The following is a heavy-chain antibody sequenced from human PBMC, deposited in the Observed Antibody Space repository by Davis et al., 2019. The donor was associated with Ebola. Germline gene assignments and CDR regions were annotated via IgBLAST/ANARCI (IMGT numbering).Heavy chain of an antibody. V-gene: IGHV4-38-2*02. D-gene: IGHD6-6*01. CDR3: ARVGGRIAARPGAFDI. CDR2: IYHSGST. CDR1: GGSISNYY. Sequence: PSETLSLTCTVSGGSISNYYWGWIRQPPGKGLEWIGSIYHSGSTYYNPSLKSRVTISVDTSKNQFSLKLSSVTAADTAVYYCARVGGRIAARPGAFDIWGQGTMVTVSS. J-gene: IGHJ3*02.